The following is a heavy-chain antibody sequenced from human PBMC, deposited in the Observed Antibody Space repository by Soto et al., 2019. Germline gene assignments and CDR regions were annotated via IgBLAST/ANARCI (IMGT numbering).Heavy chain of an antibody. J-gene: IGHJ6*02. Sequence: QVQLVQSGAEVKKPGASVKVSCKASGYTFTSYGISWVRQAPGQGLEWMGWISAYNGNTNYAQKLQGRVTMTTDTPTSTAYMELRSLRSDDTAVYYCARETRYSSGRRYYGMDVWGQGTTVTVSS. D-gene: IGHD6-19*01. V-gene: IGHV1-18*01. CDR3: ARETRYSSGRRYYGMDV. CDR2: ISAYNGNT. CDR1: GYTFTSYG.